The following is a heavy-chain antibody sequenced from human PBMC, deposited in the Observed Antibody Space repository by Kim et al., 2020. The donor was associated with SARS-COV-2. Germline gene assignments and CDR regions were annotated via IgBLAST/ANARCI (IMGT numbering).Heavy chain of an antibody. J-gene: IGHJ4*02. D-gene: IGHD2-2*01. CDR2: IKQDGTDK. Sequence: GGSLRLSCAASGFSLGDYWMNWVRQAPGKGLEWVANIKQDGTDKHYVDSVKGRFTISRDNAKNSLYLQMNSLRAEDTAVYYCARWTSHSYYWGQGTLV. CDR3: ARWTSHSYY. CDR1: GFSLGDYW. V-gene: IGHV3-7*01.